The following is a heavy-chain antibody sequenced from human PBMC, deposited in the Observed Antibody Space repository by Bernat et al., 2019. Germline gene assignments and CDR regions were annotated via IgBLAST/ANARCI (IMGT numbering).Heavy chain of an antibody. J-gene: IGHJ3*02. CDR3: ARSNPGDI. Sequence: EVQLVESGGGLVQPGGSLRLSCAASGFTFSRYSINWVRRAPGKGLEWVSYISSSSSTIDYADSVKGRFTISRDNAKNSLSLQMNRLRDEDTAGYYCARSNPGDIWGQGTMVTVSS. D-gene: IGHD4-11*01. CDR1: GFTFSRYS. V-gene: IGHV3-48*02. CDR2: ISSSSSTI.